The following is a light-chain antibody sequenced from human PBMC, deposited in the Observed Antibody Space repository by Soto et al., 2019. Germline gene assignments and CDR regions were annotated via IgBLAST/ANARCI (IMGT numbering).Light chain of an antibody. CDR3: QTWVTGIQI. Sequence: QSVLTQSPSASASLGASVKLTCTLSSGHSNYAIAWHQQQPEKGPRYLMKLNSDGSHSKGDGIPDRFSGSGSGAERYLTISSLQSEDEADYYCQTWVTGIQIFGGGTKVTVL. CDR2: LNSDGSH. J-gene: IGLJ2*01. CDR1: SGHSNYA. V-gene: IGLV4-69*01.